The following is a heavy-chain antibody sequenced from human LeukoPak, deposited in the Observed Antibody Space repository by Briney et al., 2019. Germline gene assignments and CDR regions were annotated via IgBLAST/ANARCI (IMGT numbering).Heavy chain of an antibody. CDR2: IIPIFGTA. CDR1: GGTFSSYA. D-gene: IGHD1-1*01. Sequence: ASVKVSCKASGGTFSSYAISWVRQAPGQGLEWMGGIIPIFGTANYAQKFQGRVTITADESTSTAYMELSSLRSEDTAVYYCARWRTVQLERQYYFDYWGRGTLVTVSS. CDR3: ARWRTVQLERQYYFDY. V-gene: IGHV1-69*13. J-gene: IGHJ4*02.